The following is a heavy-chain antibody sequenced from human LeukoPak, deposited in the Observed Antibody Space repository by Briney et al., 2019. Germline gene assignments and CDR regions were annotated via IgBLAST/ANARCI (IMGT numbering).Heavy chain of an antibody. CDR2: IYYSEST. D-gene: IGHD2-2*01. Sequence: SETLSLTCTVSGGSISSSSYYWGWIRQPPGKGLECIGSIYYSESTYYNPSLKSRVTISVDTSKNQFSLKLSSVTAADTAVYYCARGIMRGYCSSTSCYKAFDIWGQGTMVTVSS. J-gene: IGHJ3*02. V-gene: IGHV4-39*07. CDR3: ARGIMRGYCSSTSCYKAFDI. CDR1: GGSISSSSYY.